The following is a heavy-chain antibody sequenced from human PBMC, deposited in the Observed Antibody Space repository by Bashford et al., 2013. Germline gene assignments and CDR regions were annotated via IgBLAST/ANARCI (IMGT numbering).Heavy chain of an antibody. CDR1: GVSISSSRYY. D-gene: IGHD1-7*01. CDR3: ATHGNWNYEYYFDN. J-gene: IGHJ4*02. CDR2: IYYSENT. V-gene: IGHV4-39*01. Sequence: SETLSLTCIVSGVSISSSRYYWAWIRQPPGKALEWIGSIYYSENTYYNPSLQSRVTMSVDTSKNQFSLKLRSMTAADTSLYYCATHGNWNYEYYFDNVGPGDAVVTVSS.